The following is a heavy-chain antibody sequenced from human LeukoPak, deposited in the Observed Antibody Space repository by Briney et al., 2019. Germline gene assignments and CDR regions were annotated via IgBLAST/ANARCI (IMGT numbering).Heavy chain of an antibody. J-gene: IGHJ5*02. CDR2: IYSGGST. Sequence: GGSLRLSCAASGFTVSSNYMSWVRQAPGKGLEWVSVIYSGGSTYYADSVKGRFTISRDNSKNTLYLQMNSLRAEDTAVYYCARDASRCSSTSCYGGFDPWGQGTLVTVSS. V-gene: IGHV3-66*01. D-gene: IGHD2-2*01. CDR1: GFTVSSNY. CDR3: ARDASRCSSTSCYGGFDP.